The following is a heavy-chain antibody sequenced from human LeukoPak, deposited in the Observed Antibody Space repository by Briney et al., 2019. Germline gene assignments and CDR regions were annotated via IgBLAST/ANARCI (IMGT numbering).Heavy chain of an antibody. Sequence: PSETLSLTCTVSGGSISSYYWSWIRQPPGKGLEWIGYIYYSGSTNYNPSLKSRVTISVDTSKNQFSLKLSSVTAADTAVYYCATSIAAAGRFYDYYYYMDVWGKGTTVTVSS. CDR1: GGSISSYY. CDR2: IYYSGST. CDR3: ATSIAAAGRFYDYYYYMDV. J-gene: IGHJ6*03. V-gene: IGHV4-59*01. D-gene: IGHD6-13*01.